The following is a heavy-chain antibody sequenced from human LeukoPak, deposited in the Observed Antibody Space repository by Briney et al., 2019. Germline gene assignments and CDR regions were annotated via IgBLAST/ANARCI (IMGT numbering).Heavy chain of an antibody. Sequence: SVKVSCKASGGIFSSYAISWVRQAPGQGLEWMGGIIPIFGAANYAQNFQGRVTISADESTSTAYMELSSLRSDDAAVCYCARGSPNDFPTHYALDVWGQGTTVTVSS. CDR2: IIPIFGAA. CDR3: ARGSPNDFPTHYALDV. CDR1: GGIFSSYA. V-gene: IGHV1-69*13. D-gene: IGHD3-3*01. J-gene: IGHJ6*02.